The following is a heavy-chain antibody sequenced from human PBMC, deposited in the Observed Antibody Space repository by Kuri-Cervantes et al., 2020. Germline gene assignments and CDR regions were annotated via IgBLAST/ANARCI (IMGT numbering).Heavy chain of an antibody. CDR3: ARAGTPDMVEMVRGVAGAFDI. CDR1: GGSISSYY. D-gene: IGHD3-10*01. V-gene: IGHV4-30-4*08. J-gene: IGHJ3*02. CDR2: IYYSGST. Sequence: LRLSCTVSGGSISSYYWSWIRQPPGKGLEWIGYIYYSGSTYYNSSLKSRVTISVDTSKNQFSLKLSSVTAADTAVYYCARAGTPDMVEMVRGVAGAFDIWGQGTMVTVSS.